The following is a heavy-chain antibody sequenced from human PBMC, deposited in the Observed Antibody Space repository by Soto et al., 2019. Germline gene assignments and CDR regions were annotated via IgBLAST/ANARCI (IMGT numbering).Heavy chain of an antibody. CDR2: IGSSDNII. V-gene: IGHV3-11*01. J-gene: IGHJ4*02. CDR3: ARDLGYYESSGYFDY. D-gene: IGHD3-22*01. CDR1: GFTFSDYY. Sequence: GGSLRLSCAASGFTFSDYYMSWIRQAPGRGLEWVSYIGSSDNIIYYADSVKGRFTISRDNAKNSLYLQMNSLRAEDTAVYYCARDLGYYESSGYFDYWGQGTLVTVSS.